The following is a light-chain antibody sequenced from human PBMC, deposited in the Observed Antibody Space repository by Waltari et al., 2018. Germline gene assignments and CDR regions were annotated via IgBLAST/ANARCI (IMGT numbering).Light chain of an antibody. CDR1: QDLNTY. CDR3: QQLNFYPLT. V-gene: IGKV1-9*01. Sequence: DLQLTQSPSFLSASVGDRVTITCRASQDLNTYLAWYQLLPGNAPKLLIFLASELQSGVPSRFSGSGSGTEFTLTISGLQPDDFATYYCQQLNFYPLTFGGGTRVEIK. J-gene: IGKJ4*01. CDR2: LAS.